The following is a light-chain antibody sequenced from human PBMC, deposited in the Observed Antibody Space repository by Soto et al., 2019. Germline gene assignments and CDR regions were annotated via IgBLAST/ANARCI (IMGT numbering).Light chain of an antibody. V-gene: IGLV2-14*01. CDR2: DVS. CDR3: CSYTRSGTLI. Sequence: QSVLTQPASVSGSPGQSITISCVGTSSDIGDYNYVSWYQQHPGKVPKVIIYDVSNRPSGVSYRFSATKSGNTAPLTISGLQAEDEADYYCCSYTRSGTLISGTGTKVTV. CDR1: SSDIGDYNY. J-gene: IGLJ1*01.